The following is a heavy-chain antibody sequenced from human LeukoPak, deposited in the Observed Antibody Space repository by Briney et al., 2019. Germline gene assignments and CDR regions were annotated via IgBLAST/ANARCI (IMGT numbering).Heavy chain of an antibody. D-gene: IGHD3-16*02. CDR1: GFTFNSYW. J-gene: IGHJ4*02. V-gene: IGHV3-7*03. CDR2: IKQDGSEK. CDR3: ARLGELSSFDY. Sequence: GGSLRLSCAASGFTFNSYWMSWVRQAPGKGLEWVANIKQDGSEKYYVDSVKGRFTISRDNAKNSLYLQMNSLRAEDTAVYYCARLGELSSFDYWGQGTLVTVSS.